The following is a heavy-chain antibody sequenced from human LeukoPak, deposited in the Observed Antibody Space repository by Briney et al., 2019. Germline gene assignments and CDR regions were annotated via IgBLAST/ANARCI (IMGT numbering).Heavy chain of an antibody. CDR1: GFTFSSYW. D-gene: IGHD3-9*01. V-gene: IGHV3-7*01. CDR3: ARARYFDWDDFDY. J-gene: IGHJ4*02. CDR2: IKQDGSEK. Sequence: GGSLRLSCAASGFTFSSYWMSWVRQALGKGLEWVASIKQDGSEKYYVDSVKGRFTISRDNAKNSLYLQMNSLRAEDTAVYYCARARYFDWDDFDYWGQGTLVTVSS.